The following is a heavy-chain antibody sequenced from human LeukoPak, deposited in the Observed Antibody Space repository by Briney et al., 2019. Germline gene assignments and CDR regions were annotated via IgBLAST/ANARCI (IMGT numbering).Heavy chain of an antibody. D-gene: IGHD6-13*01. Sequence: SETLSLTCTVSGGSISSYYWSWIRQPAGKGLEWIGRIYTSGSTNYNPSLRSRVTMSVDTSKNQFSLKLSSVTAAGTAVYYCARVLAAAGTSDYWGQGTLVTVSS. CDR3: ARVLAAAGTSDY. CDR1: GGSISSYY. V-gene: IGHV4-4*07. CDR2: IYTSGST. J-gene: IGHJ4*02.